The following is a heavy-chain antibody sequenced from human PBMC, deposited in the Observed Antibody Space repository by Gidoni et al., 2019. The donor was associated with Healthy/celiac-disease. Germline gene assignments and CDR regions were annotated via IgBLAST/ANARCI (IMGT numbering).Heavy chain of an antibody. V-gene: IGHV1-18*01. Sequence: PGASVKVSCKASGYTFTSYGISWLRQAPGQGLEWMGWISAYNGKTNYAQKLQGRVTMTTDTSTSTAYMELRSLRSDDTAVYYCARTGIVGASSWFDPWGQGTLVTVSS. CDR3: ARTGIVGASSWFDP. D-gene: IGHD1-26*01. CDR1: GYTFTSYG. J-gene: IGHJ5*02. CDR2: ISAYNGKT.